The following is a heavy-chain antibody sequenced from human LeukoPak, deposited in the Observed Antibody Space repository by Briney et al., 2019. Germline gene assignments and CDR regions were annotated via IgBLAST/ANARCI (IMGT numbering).Heavy chain of an antibody. D-gene: IGHD3-10*01. V-gene: IGHV3-23*01. CDR2: ISGSGGST. CDR1: GFTFSSYA. J-gene: IGHJ4*02. Sequence: GGSLRLSCAASGFTFSSYAMSWVRQAPGKGLEWVSAISGSGGSTYYADSVKGRFTISRDNSKNTLYLQMNSLRAEDTAVYYCAREIGFMGFGELGFDYWGQGTLVTVSS. CDR3: AREIGFMGFGELGFDY.